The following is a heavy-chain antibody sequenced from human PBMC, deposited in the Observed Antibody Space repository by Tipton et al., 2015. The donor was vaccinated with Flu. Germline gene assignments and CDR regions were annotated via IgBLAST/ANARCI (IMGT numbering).Heavy chain of an antibody. D-gene: IGHD2-15*01. CDR3: ARGGYCSGGSCYSIDY. J-gene: IGHJ4*02. CDR1: GDSVSSNSAA. CDR2: TYYRSKWYN. V-gene: IGHV6-1*01. Sequence: LVKPTQTLSLTCAISGDSVSSNSAAWNWIRQSPSRGLEWLGRTYYRSKWYNDYAVSVKSRITINPDTSKNQFSLQLNSVTPEDTAVYYCARGGYCSGGSCYSIDYWGQGTLVTVSS.